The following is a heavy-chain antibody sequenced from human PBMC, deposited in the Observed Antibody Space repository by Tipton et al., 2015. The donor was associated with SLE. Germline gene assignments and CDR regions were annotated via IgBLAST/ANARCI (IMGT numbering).Heavy chain of an antibody. D-gene: IGHD3-16*02. CDR1: GFTFSNFG. Sequence: SLRLSCAASGFTFSNFGMNWVRQAPGKGLEWVSSISTSSRYIYYADSVKGRFTISRDNAKNSRYLQMTSLRAEDTAVYYCSRGPYDYIWGSYRGYFDYCCQGTLVTVSS. CDR2: ISTSSRYI. V-gene: IGHV3-21*03. J-gene: IGHJ4*02. CDR3: SRGPYDYIWGSYRGYFDY.